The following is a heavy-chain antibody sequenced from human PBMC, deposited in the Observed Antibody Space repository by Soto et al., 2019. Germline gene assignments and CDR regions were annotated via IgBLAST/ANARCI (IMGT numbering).Heavy chain of an antibody. J-gene: IGHJ4*02. CDR1: GFRLSSYG. V-gene: IGHV3-30*18. CDR2: ISYDGNSE. Sequence: QVQLVESGGGVVQPGRSLRLSCAASGFRLSSYGMHWVRQAPGKGLEWVAVISYDGNSEYYGDSVKGRFTISRDKSENTLYLQMNSLRAEDTAVYYWAKVLYRGSYSQEYYFDSWGQGTLSTVSS. CDR3: AKVLYRGSYSQEYYFDS. D-gene: IGHD1-26*01.